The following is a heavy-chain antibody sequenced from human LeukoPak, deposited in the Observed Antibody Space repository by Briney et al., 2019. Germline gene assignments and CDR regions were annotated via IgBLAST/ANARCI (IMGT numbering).Heavy chain of an antibody. CDR1: GDSISGYY. J-gene: IGHJ4*02. Sequence: SETLSLTCTVPGDSISGYYWSWIRQPPGKGLEWIAYIYYSGSTNYNPSLKSRVTLSVDTSKNQFSLKMSSVTAADTAVYYCARLGGADDYWGQGTLVTVSS. CDR3: ARLGGADDY. V-gene: IGHV4-59*01. CDR2: IYYSGST. D-gene: IGHD1-26*01.